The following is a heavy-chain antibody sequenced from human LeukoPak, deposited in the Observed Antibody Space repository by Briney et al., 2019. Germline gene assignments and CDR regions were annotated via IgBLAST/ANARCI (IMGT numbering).Heavy chain of an antibody. J-gene: IGHJ4*02. D-gene: IGHD2-2*01. V-gene: IGHV1-2*02. Sequence: ASVKVSCKASGYTFTDYYMHWVRQAPGQGLEWMGWINPNSGGTNYAQKFQGRVTMTRDTSISTAYMELSRLRSDDTAVYYCARSQYQLQIIDYWGQGTLVTVSS. CDR2: INPNSGGT. CDR3: ARSQYQLQIIDY. CDR1: GYTFTDYY.